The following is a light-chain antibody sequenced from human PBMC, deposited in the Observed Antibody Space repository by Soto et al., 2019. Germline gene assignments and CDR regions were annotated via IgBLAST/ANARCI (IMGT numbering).Light chain of an antibody. Sequence: DNVMTQSPDSLAVSLGERATINCKSSQSVLHSSNNKNYLAWYQQKPGQPPKLLIYGASTRATGVPARFSGSGSGTEFTLTISSLQSEDFAVYYCHLYNNWPLTWTFGQGTKVDIK. CDR2: GAS. CDR1: QSVLHSSNNKNY. CDR3: HLYNNWPLTWT. J-gene: IGKJ1*01. V-gene: IGKV4-1*01.